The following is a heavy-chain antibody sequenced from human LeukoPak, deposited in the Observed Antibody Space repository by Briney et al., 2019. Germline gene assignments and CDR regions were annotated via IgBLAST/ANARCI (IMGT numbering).Heavy chain of an antibody. CDR2: IYYSGST. V-gene: IGHV4-31*03. D-gene: IGHD3-10*01. Sequence: PSQTLSLTCTVSGGSISSGGYYWSCIRQHPGKGLECIGYIYYSGSTYYNPSLKSRVTISVDTSKNQFSLKLSSVTAADTAVYYCARDKGRRRGLWFDPWGQGTLVTVSS. CDR3: ARDKGRRRGLWFDP. J-gene: IGHJ5*02. CDR1: GGSISSGGYY.